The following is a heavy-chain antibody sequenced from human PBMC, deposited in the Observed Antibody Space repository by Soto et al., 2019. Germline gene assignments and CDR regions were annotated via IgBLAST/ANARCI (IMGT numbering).Heavy chain of an antibody. CDR1: GGSISSYY. J-gene: IGHJ6*02. CDR2: IYYSGST. Sequence: SETLSLTCTVSGGSISSYYWSWIRQPPGKGLEWIGYIYYSGSTNYNPSLKSRVTISVDTSKNQFSLKLSSVTAADTAVYYCARDRGHIVVVTAIPIGGYYYGMDVWGQGTTVTVSS. CDR3: ARDRGHIVVVTAIPIGGYYYGMDV. V-gene: IGHV4-59*12. D-gene: IGHD2-21*02.